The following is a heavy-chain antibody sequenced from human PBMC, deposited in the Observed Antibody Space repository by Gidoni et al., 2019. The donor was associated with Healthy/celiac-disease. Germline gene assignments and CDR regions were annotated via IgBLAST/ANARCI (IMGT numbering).Heavy chain of an antibody. V-gene: IGHV3-49*04. J-gene: IGHJ4*02. CDR2: IRSKAYGGTT. D-gene: IGHD6-19*01. CDR3: GGYSSGWYYFDY. Sequence: ASGFTFDDYAMSWVRQAPGKGLEWVGFIRSKAYGGTTESAASVKGRFTISRDDSKSIAYLQMNSLKTEDTAVYYCGGYSSGWYYFDYWGQGTLVTVSS. CDR1: GFTFDDYA.